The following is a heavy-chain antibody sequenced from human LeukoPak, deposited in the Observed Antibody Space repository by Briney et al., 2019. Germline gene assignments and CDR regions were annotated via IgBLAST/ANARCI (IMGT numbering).Heavy chain of an antibody. CDR2: IIPIFGTA. J-gene: IGHJ4*02. Sequence: GASAKVSCKASGGTFSSYAISWVRQAPGQGLEWMGGIIPIFGTANYAQKFQGRVTITADKSTSTAYMELSSLRSEDTAVYYCASAEGSGSAFLDYWGQGTLVTVSS. V-gene: IGHV1-69*06. D-gene: IGHD3-10*01. CDR3: ASAEGSGSAFLDY. CDR1: GGTFSSYA.